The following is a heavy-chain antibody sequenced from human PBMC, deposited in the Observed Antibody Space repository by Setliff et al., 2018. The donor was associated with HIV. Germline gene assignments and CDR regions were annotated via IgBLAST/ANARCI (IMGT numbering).Heavy chain of an antibody. Sequence: SETLSLTCSASGDSIRSYYWSWIRQPPGKGLEWIGYIYTGGNSYNPSPNYNPSLKSRVTVSVDTSKNEFNLKLSSVTAADTAVYYCARDHSGYDPDAFDIWGQGTMVTVSS. J-gene: IGHJ3*02. CDR1: GDSIRSYY. CDR3: ARDHSGYDPDAFDI. CDR2: IYTGGNSYNPSP. D-gene: IGHD5-12*01. V-gene: IGHV4-4*08.